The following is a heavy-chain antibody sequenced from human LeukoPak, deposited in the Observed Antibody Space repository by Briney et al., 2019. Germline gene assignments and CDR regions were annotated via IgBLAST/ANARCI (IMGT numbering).Heavy chain of an antibody. Sequence: GGSLRLSCAASGFTFSSYSMNWVRQAPGKGLEWVSSISSSSSYIYYADSVRGRFTISRDNAKNSLYLQMTSLRAEDTALYYCAKDATAVPGTVYMDVWGKGTTVTISS. CDR2: ISSSSSYI. J-gene: IGHJ6*03. D-gene: IGHD2-2*01. V-gene: IGHV3-21*01. CDR3: AKDATAVPGTVYMDV. CDR1: GFTFSSYS.